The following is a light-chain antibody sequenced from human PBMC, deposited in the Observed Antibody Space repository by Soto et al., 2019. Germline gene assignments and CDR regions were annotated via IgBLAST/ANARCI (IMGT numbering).Light chain of an antibody. V-gene: IGLV2-8*01. J-gene: IGLJ2*01. CDR1: SSDIGGYNY. CDR3: SSYAGTNPA. Sequence: QSALTQPPSASGSPGQSVTISCTGTSSDIGGYNYVSWYQQHPGKAPKLMIYEVNKRPSGVPDRFFGSKSGNTASLIVSGLQAEDEADYYCSSYAGTNPAFCGGTKVTVL. CDR2: EVN.